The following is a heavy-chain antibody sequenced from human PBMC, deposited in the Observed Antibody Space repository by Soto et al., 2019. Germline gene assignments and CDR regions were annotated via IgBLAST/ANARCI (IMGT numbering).Heavy chain of an antibody. V-gene: IGHV1-18*01. Sequence: QVQLVQSGAEVKKPGASVKVSCKASGYTFTSYGISWVRQAPGQGLEWMGWISAYNANTNYAQKLQGRVTMTTDTSTSTDYMELSSMRPDDTVGHHWAGRWFGQFMYYFDSW. CDR2: ISAYNANT. CDR1: GYTFTSYG. D-gene: IGHD3-10*01. CDR3: AGRWFGQFMYYFDS. J-gene: IGHJ4*01.